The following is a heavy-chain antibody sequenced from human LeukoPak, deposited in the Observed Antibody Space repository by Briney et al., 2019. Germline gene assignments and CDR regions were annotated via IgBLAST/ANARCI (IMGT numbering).Heavy chain of an antibody. CDR1: GASISSYY. D-gene: IGHD4-23*01. CDR3: ARRSIGGNSWDYFDY. J-gene: IGHJ4*02. V-gene: IGHV4-59*08. CDR2: MYYSGST. Sequence: SETLSLTCTVSGASISSYYWSWIRQPPGKGLEWIAFMYYSGSTNYNPSLKSRVTISVDTSKNQFSLKLSSVTAADTAVYYCARRSIGGNSWDYFDYWGQGTLVTVSS.